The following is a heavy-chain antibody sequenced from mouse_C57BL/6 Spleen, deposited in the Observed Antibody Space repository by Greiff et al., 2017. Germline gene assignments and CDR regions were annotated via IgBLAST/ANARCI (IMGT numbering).Heavy chain of an antibody. CDR3: ARLLPAMDY. CDR2: ISSGNSTI. V-gene: IGHV5-17*01. Sequence: EVKLVESGGGLVKPGGSLKLSCAASGFTFSDYGMHWVRQAPEQGLEWVAYISSGNSTIYYADTVKGRFTISRDKAKNTLFLQMTSLRSEDTAMYYCARLLPAMDYWGQGTSVTVSS. CDR1: GFTFSDYG. J-gene: IGHJ4*01. D-gene: IGHD2-10*01.